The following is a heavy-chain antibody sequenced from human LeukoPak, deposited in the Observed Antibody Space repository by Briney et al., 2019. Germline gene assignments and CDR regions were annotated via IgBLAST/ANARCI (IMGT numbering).Heavy chain of an antibody. D-gene: IGHD6-19*01. V-gene: IGHV3-23*01. J-gene: IGHJ4*02. Sequence: GGSLRLSCAASGFTLRSYAMSWVRQAPGKRLEWVSAISGSGGSTYYADSVKGRFTISRDNSKNTLYLQMNSLRAEDTAVYYCAKSTILAGTGHFEYCGQGTLVTVSS. CDR3: AKSTILAGTGHFEY. CDR1: GFTLRSYA. CDR2: ISGSGGST.